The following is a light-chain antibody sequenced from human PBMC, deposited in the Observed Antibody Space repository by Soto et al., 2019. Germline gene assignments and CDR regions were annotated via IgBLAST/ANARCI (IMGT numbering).Light chain of an antibody. Sequence: EIVLTQSPATLSLSPGERATLSCRASQSVNTYLAWYQQRPGQAPRLLMYDASNRATGIPARFSGRGSGTDFTLTIDSLEPEDFAVYYCQHRSNWPLTFGGGTKVEIK. V-gene: IGKV3-11*01. J-gene: IGKJ4*01. CDR2: DAS. CDR1: QSVNTY. CDR3: QHRSNWPLT.